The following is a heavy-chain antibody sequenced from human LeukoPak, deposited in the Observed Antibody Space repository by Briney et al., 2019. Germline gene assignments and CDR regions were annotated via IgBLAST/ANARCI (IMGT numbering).Heavy chain of an antibody. CDR2: IYYSGST. CDR1: GASISSGDYF. D-gene: IGHD3-10*01. CDR3: AREGSITMVRGVNWLDP. Sequence: SETLSLTCTVSGASISSGDYFWSWIRQPPGEGLEWIGSIYYSGSTYDNPSLKSRVTISVDTSKNQFSLKLSSVTAADTAVYYCAREGSITMVRGVNWLDPWGQGTLVTVSS. V-gene: IGHV4-30-4*01. J-gene: IGHJ5*02.